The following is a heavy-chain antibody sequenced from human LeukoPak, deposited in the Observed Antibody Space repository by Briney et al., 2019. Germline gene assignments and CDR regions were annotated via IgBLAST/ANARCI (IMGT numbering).Heavy chain of an antibody. CDR1: GYTFTGYY. CDR2: INPNSGGT. CDR3: ARVGWPGIAAAGKRAFDI. J-gene: IGHJ3*02. Sequence: GASVKVSCKASGYTFTGYYMHWVRQAPGQGLEWMGWINPNSGGTNYAQKFQGRVTMTRDTSISTAYMELSRLRSDDTAVYYCARVGWPGIAAAGKRAFDIWGQGTMVTVSS. V-gene: IGHV1-2*02. D-gene: IGHD6-13*01.